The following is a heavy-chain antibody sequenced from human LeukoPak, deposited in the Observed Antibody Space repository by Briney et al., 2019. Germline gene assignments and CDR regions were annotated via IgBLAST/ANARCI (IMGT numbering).Heavy chain of an antibody. CDR2: IYHSGST. CDR3: ARPAATEDALDN. D-gene: IGHD2-2*01. V-gene: IGHV4-38-2*01. Sequence: SETLSLTCAVSGYSISSGYYWGWIRQPPGKGLEWIRSIYHSGSTYYNPSLKRRVTIAVDASKNQSSLKLSSVTAADTAVYYCARPAATEDALDNWGQGTMVTVSS. J-gene: IGHJ3*02. CDR1: GYSISSGYY.